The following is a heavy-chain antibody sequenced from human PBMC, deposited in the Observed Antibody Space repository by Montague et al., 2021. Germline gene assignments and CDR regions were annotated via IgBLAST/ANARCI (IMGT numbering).Heavy chain of an antibody. CDR2: INQDGNDK. CDR3: ANTKMDY. CDR1: GFTFSSYW. Sequence: SLRLSCAASGFTFSSYWMAWVRQAPGKGLEWVSNINQDGNDKYYVDSVRGRFTISRDNSKNSLYLQMNSLRVDDTAVYYCANTKMDYWVQGMLVIVS. J-gene: IGHJ4*02. D-gene: IGHD2-8*01. V-gene: IGHV3-7*01.